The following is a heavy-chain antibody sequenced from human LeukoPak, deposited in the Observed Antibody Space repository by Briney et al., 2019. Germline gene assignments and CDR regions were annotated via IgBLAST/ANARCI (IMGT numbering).Heavy chain of an antibody. V-gene: IGHV4-59*08. J-gene: IGHJ4*02. CDR2: IYYSGST. CDR1: GGSISSYY. Sequence: PSETLSLTCTVSGGSISSYYWSWIRQPPGKGLEWIGYIYYSGSTNYNPSLKSRVTISVDTSKNQFSLKLSSVTAADTAVYYCARSSTGGDYWGQGTLVTVSS. CDR3: ARSSTGGDY. D-gene: IGHD2-8*02.